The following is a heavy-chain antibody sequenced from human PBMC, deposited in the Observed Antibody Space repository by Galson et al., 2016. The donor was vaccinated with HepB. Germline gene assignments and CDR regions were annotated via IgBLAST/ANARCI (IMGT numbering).Heavy chain of an antibody. J-gene: IGHJ4*02. CDR3: ARDHIHGYSFAQ. CDR1: GFTFNAHW. D-gene: IGHD5-18*01. V-gene: IGHV3-7*01. Sequence: SLRLSCAASGFTFNAHWMNWVRQAPGKGLEWVANIRGDGIVSYYAETVRGRFTISRDNAKNSLYLQMNGLRAEDTGVYYCARDHIHGYSFAQWGQGTLVTVSS. CDR2: IRGDGIVS.